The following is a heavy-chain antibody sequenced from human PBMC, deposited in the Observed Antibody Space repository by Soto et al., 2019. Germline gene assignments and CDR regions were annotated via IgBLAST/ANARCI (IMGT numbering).Heavy chain of an antibody. CDR1: GFIFSGYA. CDR3: ARDNAAATVLYY. CDR2: IRSDGNNK. V-gene: IGHV3-33*01. D-gene: IGHD6-25*01. Sequence: QVQLVESGGGVVQPGRSLRLSCATSGFIFSGYAIHWVRQAPGKGLEWVAVIRSDGNNKEYADSVKGRFTISRDNSKNTLYLQMNTLGADDTAVYYCARDNAAATVLYYWGQGTLVTVSS. J-gene: IGHJ4*02.